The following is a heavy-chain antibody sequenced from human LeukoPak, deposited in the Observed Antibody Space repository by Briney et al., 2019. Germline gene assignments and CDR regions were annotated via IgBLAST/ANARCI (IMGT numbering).Heavy chain of an antibody. D-gene: IGHD6-19*01. Sequence: ASVKVSCKASGGTFSSYAISWVRQAPGQGLEWMGRIIPIFGTANYAQKFQGRVTITTDESTSTAYMELSSMRSEDTAVYYCASGGHSGWYYFDYWGQGTLVTVSS. CDR1: GGTFSSYA. CDR2: IIPIFGTA. J-gene: IGHJ4*02. V-gene: IGHV1-69*05. CDR3: ASGGHSGWYYFDY.